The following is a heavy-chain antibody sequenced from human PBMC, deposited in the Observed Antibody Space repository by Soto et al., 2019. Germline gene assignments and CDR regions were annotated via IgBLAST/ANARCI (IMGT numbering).Heavy chain of an antibody. CDR1: GGSISSYY. CDR3: ARVRGEGYCSGGSCSDAFDI. CDR2: IYYSGST. J-gene: IGHJ3*02. V-gene: IGHV4-59*01. Sequence: SETLSLTCTVSGGSISSYYWSWIRQPPGKGLEWIGYIYYSGSTNYNPSLKSRVTISVDTSKNQFSLKLSSVTAADTAVYYCARVRGEGYCSGGSCSDAFDIWGQGTMVTVSS. D-gene: IGHD2-15*01.